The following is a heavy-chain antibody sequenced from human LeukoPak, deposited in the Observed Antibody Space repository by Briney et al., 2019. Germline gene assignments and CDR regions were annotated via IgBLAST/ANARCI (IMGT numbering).Heavy chain of an antibody. CDR1: GYAFTSYD. CDR3: ARGEGLTYYDFWSGYPAGP. V-gene: IGHV1-8*03. Sequence: ASVKVSCKASGYAFTSYDINWVRQATGQGLEWMGWMNPNSGNTGYAQKFQGRVTITRNTSISTAYMELSSLRPEDTAVYYCARGEGLTYYDFWSGYPAGPWGQGTLVTVSS. D-gene: IGHD3-3*01. J-gene: IGHJ5*02. CDR2: MNPNSGNT.